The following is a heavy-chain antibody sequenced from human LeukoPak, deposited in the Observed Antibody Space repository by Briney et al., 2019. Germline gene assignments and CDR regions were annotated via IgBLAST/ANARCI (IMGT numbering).Heavy chain of an antibody. CDR3: ARLRPVRQWLGGWFDP. CDR2: IYPGDSDT. Sequence: GESLKISCKGSGYSFTSYWIGWVRQMPGKGLEWMGIIYPGDSDTRYSPSFQGQVTISADKSISTAYLQWSSLKASDTAMYYCARLRPVRQWLGGWFDPWGQGTLVTVSS. D-gene: IGHD6-19*01. J-gene: IGHJ5*02. CDR1: GYSFTSYW. V-gene: IGHV5-51*01.